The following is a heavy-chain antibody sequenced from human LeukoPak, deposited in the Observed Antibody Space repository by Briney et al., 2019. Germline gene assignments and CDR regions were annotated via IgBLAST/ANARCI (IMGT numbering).Heavy chain of an antibody. J-gene: IGHJ4*02. CDR3: ARVRFGFCSGGSSPTGY. CDR2: INTNTGNP. V-gene: IGHV7-4-1*02. Sequence: ASVKVSCKASGYTFTSYAMNWVRQAPGQGLEWMGWINTNTGNPTYAQGFTGRFVFSLDTSVSTAYLQISSLKAEDTAVYYCARVRFGFCSGGSSPTGYGGRGPRVTVSS. D-gene: IGHD2-15*01. CDR1: GYTFTSYA.